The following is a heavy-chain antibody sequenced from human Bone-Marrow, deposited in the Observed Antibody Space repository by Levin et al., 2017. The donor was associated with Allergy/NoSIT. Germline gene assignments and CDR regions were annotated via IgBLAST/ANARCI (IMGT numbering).Heavy chain of an antibody. Sequence: GGSLRLSCAVSGFTFNLFPITWVRQAPGKGLEWLAYISRTGQNMSYADSVKGRFTISRDDAKNSLYLQMSSLRAEDTAVYYCATDPPGTLSFDYWGRGTLVTVSS. CDR3: ATDPPGTLSFDY. D-gene: IGHD6-13*01. CDR2: ISRTGQNM. CDR1: GFTFNLFP. J-gene: IGHJ4*02. V-gene: IGHV3-48*03.